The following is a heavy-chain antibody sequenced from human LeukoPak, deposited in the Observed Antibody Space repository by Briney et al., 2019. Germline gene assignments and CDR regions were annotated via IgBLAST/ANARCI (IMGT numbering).Heavy chain of an antibody. V-gene: IGHV3-30*02. Sequence: GGSLRLSCAASGFTFSSYGMQWVRQAPGEGLDWVAFIWYDGNEKHYADSAKGRFTISRDNSKNTLYLRMNSLRAEDTAVYYCAKVQDYGDYGGFDFWGQGTLVTVSS. D-gene: IGHD4-17*01. J-gene: IGHJ4*02. CDR1: GFTFSSYG. CDR3: AKVQDYGDYGGFDF. CDR2: IWYDGNEK.